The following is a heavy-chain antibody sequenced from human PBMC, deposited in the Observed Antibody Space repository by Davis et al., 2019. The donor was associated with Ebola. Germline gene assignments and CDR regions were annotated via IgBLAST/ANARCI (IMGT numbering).Heavy chain of an antibody. CDR2: IHPRDGNT. CDR1: GYAFTNYL. Sequence: AASVKVSCKASGYAFTNYLVHWVRQATGQGLEWMGLIHPRDGNTIYAQTFQGRLTMTRDTATDTVDMELSSLTSDDTAVYYCAKEDEAPDMWGQGTVVTVSS. D-gene: IGHD6-6*01. V-gene: IGHV1-46*01. CDR3: AKEDEAPDM. J-gene: IGHJ3*02.